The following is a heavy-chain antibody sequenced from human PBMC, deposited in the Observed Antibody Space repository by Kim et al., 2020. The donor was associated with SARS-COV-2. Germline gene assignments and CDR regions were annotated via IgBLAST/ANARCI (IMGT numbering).Heavy chain of an antibody. Sequence: GGSLRLSCAASAFSFSTYAMHWVRQAPGKGLEWVAVIWDDGSNKYYADSVKGRFTISRDNPKNTLYLQMNSLRGEDTAVYYCATLGAARPKDAFDVWGQGTMVTVSS. CDR2: IWDDGSNK. V-gene: IGHV3-33*01. CDR1: AFSFSTYA. CDR3: ATLGAARPKDAFDV. J-gene: IGHJ3*01. D-gene: IGHD6-6*01.